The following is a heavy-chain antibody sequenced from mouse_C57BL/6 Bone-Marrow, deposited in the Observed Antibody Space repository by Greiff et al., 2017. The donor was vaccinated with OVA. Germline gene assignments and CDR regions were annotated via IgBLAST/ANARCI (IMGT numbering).Heavy chain of an antibody. J-gene: IGHJ2*01. CDR3: ARPLITTVVDY. CDR1: GYTFTDYY. Sequence: EVQLQQSGPVLVKPGASVKMSCKASGYTFTDYYMNWVKQSHGKSLEWIGVINPYNGGTSYNQKFKGKATLTVDKSSSTAYMELNSLTSEDSAVYYCARPLITTVVDYWGQGTTLTVSS. CDR2: INPYNGGT. D-gene: IGHD1-1*01. V-gene: IGHV1-19*01.